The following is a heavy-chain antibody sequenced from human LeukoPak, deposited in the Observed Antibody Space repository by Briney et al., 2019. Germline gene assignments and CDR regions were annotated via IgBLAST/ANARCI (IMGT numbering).Heavy chain of an antibody. CDR2: ISSSGSTI. V-gene: IGHV3-48*03. D-gene: IGHD3-16*01. CDR1: GFTFSRYE. J-gene: IGHJ4*02. Sequence: PGGSLRLSCAASGFTFSRYEMNGVRRSPGKGLEWVSYISSSGSTIYYADSVKGRFTISRDNAKNSLYLQMDSLRAEDTAVYYCARELAYDYVWGSYRDYWGQGTLVTVSS. CDR3: ARELAYDYVWGSYRDY.